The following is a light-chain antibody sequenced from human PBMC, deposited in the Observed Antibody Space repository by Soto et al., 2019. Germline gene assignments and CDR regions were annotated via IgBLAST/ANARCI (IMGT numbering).Light chain of an antibody. V-gene: IGKV3-11*01. CDR1: LSVSVY. CDR2: DAS. CDR3: QQRQYWPPIT. Sequence: VVLTQSPATLSLSPGERDTLSCRTSLSVSVYLDWYQQKPGQAPRLLISDASNRATGIPARCSGSGSGTDFTLTISSLEPEDFAVYYCQQRQYWPPITFGQGTRLEIK. J-gene: IGKJ5*01.